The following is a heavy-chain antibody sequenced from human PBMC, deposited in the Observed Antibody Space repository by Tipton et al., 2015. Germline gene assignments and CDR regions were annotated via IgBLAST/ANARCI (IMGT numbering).Heavy chain of an antibody. CDR2: IYPGDSDT. CDR1: GYSFISYW. J-gene: IGHJ3*02. D-gene: IGHD2-2*01. CDR3: ARSSPRVVVPATADGVFDI. Sequence: QLVQSGAEVKKPGESLKISCKGSGYSFISYWIGWVRQMPGKGLEWMGIIYPGDSDTRYSPSFQGQVTISADKSINTAYLQWSSLRTSDTAMYYCARSSPRVVVPATADGVFDIWGQGTLVTVSS. V-gene: IGHV5-51*01.